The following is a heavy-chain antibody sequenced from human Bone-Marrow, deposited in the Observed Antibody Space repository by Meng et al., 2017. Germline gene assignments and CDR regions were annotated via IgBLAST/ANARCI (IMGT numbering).Heavy chain of an antibody. CDR2: INHSGST. J-gene: IGHJ4*02. V-gene: IGHV4-34*01. D-gene: IGHD5-18*01. CDR1: GGSFSGYY. Sequence: SETLSLTCAVYGGSFSGYYWSWIRQPPGKGLEWIGEINHSGSTNYNPSLKSRVTISVDTSKNQFSLKLSSVTAADTAVYYCARFLPGYSYGFDYWGQRTLVTVSS. CDR3: ARFLPGYSYGFDY.